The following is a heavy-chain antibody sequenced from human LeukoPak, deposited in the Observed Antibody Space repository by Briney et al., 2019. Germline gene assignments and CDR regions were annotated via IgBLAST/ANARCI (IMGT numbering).Heavy chain of an antibody. D-gene: IGHD3-3*01. CDR1: GFTFSSYW. Sequence: GGSLRLSCAASGFTFSSYWMSWVRQAPGKGLEWVANIKQDGSEKYYVDSVEGRFTISRDNAKNSLYLQMNSLRAEDTAVYYCARLGTIFGVVIDIRVFDYWGQGTLVTVSS. CDR3: ARLGTIFGVVIDIRVFDY. CDR2: IKQDGSEK. V-gene: IGHV3-7*01. J-gene: IGHJ4*02.